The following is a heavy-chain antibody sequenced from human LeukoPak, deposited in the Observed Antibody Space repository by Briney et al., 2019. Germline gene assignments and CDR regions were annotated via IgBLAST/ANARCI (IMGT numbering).Heavy chain of an antibody. V-gene: IGHV4-34*01. J-gene: IGHJ5*02. CDR3: ARREGYNWFAP. CDR1: GGSFSGYY. Sequence: SETLSLTCAVYGGSFSGYYWSWIRQPPGKGLEWIGEINHSGSTNYNPSLKSRVTISVDTSKNQFSLKLSSVTAADTAVYYCARREGYNWFAPWGQGTLVTVSS. CDR2: INHSGST. D-gene: IGHD1-26*01.